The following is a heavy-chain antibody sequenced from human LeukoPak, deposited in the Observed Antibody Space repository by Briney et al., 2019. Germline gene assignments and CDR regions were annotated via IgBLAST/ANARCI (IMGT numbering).Heavy chain of an antibody. V-gene: IGHV3-11*04. D-gene: IGHD3-3*01. CDR2: ISSSGSTI. Sequence: AGGSLGLSCAASGFTFSDYYMSWIRQAPGKGLEWVSYISSSGSTIYYADSVKGRFTISRDNAKNSLYLQMNSLRAEDTAVYYCARQYYDFWSGYYTFDYWGQGTLVTVSS. J-gene: IGHJ4*02. CDR3: ARQYYDFWSGYYTFDY. CDR1: GFTFSDYY.